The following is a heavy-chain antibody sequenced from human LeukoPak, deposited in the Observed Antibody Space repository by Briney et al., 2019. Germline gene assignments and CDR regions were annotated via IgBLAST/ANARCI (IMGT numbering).Heavy chain of an antibody. CDR2: TRNKSNSYST. J-gene: IGHJ4*02. Sequence: PGGSLRLSCAASGFTFSYYYMDWVRQAPGKGLEWVGRTRNKSNSYSTEYAASVRGRFTISRDESKNSLYLQMNSLKTEDTAVYYCTRMSDHWGQGTLVTVSS. CDR1: GFTFSYYY. V-gene: IGHV3-72*01. CDR3: TRMSDH.